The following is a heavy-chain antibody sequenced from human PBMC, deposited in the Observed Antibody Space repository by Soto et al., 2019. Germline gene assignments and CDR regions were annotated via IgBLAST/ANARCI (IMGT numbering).Heavy chain of an antibody. J-gene: IGHJ4*02. Sequence: QITLKESGPTVVKPTETLTLTCSFSGFSLISSGAGVGWIRQPPGKAPEWLALIFWDDDKRYSPSLRSRLTITXDXXKNQVVRTVTNIDPVDTATHYCVYDRSRGWFAFDNWGQGALITVSS. CDR2: IFWDDDK. CDR1: GFSLISSGAG. CDR3: VYDRSRGWFAFDN. V-gene: IGHV2-5*02. D-gene: IGHD3-10*01.